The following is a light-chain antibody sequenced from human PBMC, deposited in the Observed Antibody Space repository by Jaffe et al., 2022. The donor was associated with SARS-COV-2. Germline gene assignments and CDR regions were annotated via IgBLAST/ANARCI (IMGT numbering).Light chain of an antibody. Sequence: EVVLTQSPATLSVSPGERVTLSCRASQSIGTNLAWYQHKPGQAPRLLIYGASTRATGIPARFSVSGSGTEFTLTISSLQSEDFAVYYCQHYYCCPPWTFGQGTKVDLK. V-gene: IGKV3-15*01. CDR2: GAS. J-gene: IGKJ1*01. CDR1: QSIGTN. CDR3: QHYYCCPPWT.